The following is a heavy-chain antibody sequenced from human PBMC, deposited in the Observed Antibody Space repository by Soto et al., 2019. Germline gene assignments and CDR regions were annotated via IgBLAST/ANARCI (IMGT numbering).Heavy chain of an antibody. J-gene: IGHJ4*02. CDR3: ATQRLGYGYIEDY. D-gene: IGHD5-18*01. Sequence: KPSETLSLTCTVSGGSISSYYWSWIRQPPGKGLEWIGYIYYSGSTNYNPSLKSRVTISVDTSKNQFSLKLSSVTAADTAVYYCATQRLGYGYIEDYWGQGTLVTVSS. CDR2: IYYSGST. V-gene: IGHV4-59*01. CDR1: GGSISSYY.